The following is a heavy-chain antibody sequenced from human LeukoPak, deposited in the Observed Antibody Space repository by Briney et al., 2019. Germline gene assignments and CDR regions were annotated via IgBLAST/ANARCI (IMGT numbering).Heavy chain of an antibody. CDR3: ARDQGLRFLEWLSPFDY. V-gene: IGHV1-18*01. Sequence: ASVKVSCKASRYIFTGYFIHWVRQVPGQGLEWMGWISTYNGNTNSAQKFQGRVTMTTDTSTSTAYMELRSLRSDDTAVYYCARDQGLRFLEWLSPFDYWGQGTLVTVSS. J-gene: IGHJ4*02. CDR1: RYIFTGYF. D-gene: IGHD3-3*01. CDR2: ISTYNGNT.